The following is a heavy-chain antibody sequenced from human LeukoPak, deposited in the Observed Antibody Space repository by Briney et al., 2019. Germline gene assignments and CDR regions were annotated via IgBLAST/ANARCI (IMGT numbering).Heavy chain of an antibody. V-gene: IGHV4-59*01. CDR1: GGSISSYY. CDR3: ARGWGYFDF. Sequence: PSETLSLTCTVSGGSISSYYWSWIRQPPGKGLEWIGYIYYSGSTNYNPSLKSRVTISVDTSKNQFSLRLSSVTAADTAVYYCARGWGYFDFWGQGTLLTVSS. CDR2: IYYSGST. D-gene: IGHD3-16*01. J-gene: IGHJ4*02.